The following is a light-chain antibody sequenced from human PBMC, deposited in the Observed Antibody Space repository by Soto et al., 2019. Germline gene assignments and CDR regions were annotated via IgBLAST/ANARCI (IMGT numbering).Light chain of an antibody. CDR3: QQTNDFAYT. CDR1: HVISSW. V-gene: IGKV1-12*01. CDR2: AAS. Sequence: DIQMTQSQSSVSASVGDRVTITCRASHVISSWLAWYQQKPGKAPKLLIYAASRLQSGVPSRFSGSESGADFSLTISSLQPEDVATYYCQQTNDFAYTFGQGTKLEIK. J-gene: IGKJ2*01.